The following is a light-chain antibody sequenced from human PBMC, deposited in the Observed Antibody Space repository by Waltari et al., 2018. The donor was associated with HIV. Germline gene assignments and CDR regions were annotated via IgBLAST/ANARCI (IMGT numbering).Light chain of an antibody. CDR2: EDN. Sequence: NFMLTQPPSVSESPGKTVTISCTRSSGRIARQSVQCYQQRPGSATTTVIYEDNQRPSGVPDRFSASIDSSSNSASLTISGLKTEDEADYYCQSYDSSSLYVFGAGTKVTVL. J-gene: IGLJ1*01. CDR1: SGRIARQS. V-gene: IGLV6-57*04. CDR3: QSYDSSSLYV.